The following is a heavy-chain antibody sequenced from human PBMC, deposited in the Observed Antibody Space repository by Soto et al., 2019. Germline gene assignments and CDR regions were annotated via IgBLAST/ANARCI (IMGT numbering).Heavy chain of an antibody. CDR3: ARVQHPAYFDY. V-gene: IGHV1-8*01. J-gene: IGHJ4*02. Sequence: AASVKVSCTASGYTFTIYDINWVRQATGQGLEWMGWMNPNSGNTGYAQKFQGRVTMTRNTSISTAYMELSSLRSEDTAVYYCARVQHPAYFDYWGQGTPVTVSS. CDR1: GYTFTIYD. CDR2: MNPNSGNT.